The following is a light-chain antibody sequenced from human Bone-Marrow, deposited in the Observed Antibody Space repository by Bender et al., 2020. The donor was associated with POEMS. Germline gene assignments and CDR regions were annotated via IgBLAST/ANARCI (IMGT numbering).Light chain of an antibody. Sequence: QSALTQPASVSGSPGQSITISCTGTSSDVGGYNLVSWYQQHPGKVPPLIFFADSKRPSGVSNPFSGSKSGNTASLTISGLQSEDEADYYCAAWEDSLNGWVFGGGTKLTVL. CDR2: ADS. CDR3: AAWEDSLNGWV. J-gene: IGLJ3*02. V-gene: IGLV2-23*01. CDR1: SSDVGGYNL.